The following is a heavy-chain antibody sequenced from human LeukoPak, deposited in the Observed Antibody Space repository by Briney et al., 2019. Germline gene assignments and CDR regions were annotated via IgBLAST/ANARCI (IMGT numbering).Heavy chain of an antibody. J-gene: IGHJ4*02. V-gene: IGHV4-34*01. D-gene: IGHD6-6*01. CDR2: INHSGST. CDR1: GGSFSGYY. CDR3: ARKGRIAARLFDY. Sequence: SETLSLTCAVYGGSFSGYYWSWIRQPPGKGLEWIGEINHSGSTNYNPSLKSRVTMSVDTSKNQFSLKLSSVTAADTAVYYCARKGRIAARLFDYWGQGTLVTVSS.